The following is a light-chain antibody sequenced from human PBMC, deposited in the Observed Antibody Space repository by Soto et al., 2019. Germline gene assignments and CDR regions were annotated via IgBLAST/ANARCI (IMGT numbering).Light chain of an antibody. CDR1: QFVSSR. V-gene: IGKV3-15*01. J-gene: IGKJ1*01. Sequence: EIVMTQSPATLSVSPGERVTLSCRASQFVSSRLAWYQEKPGQVPRLLIYDTSTRAPGISARFSGSGSGTEFTLTISSLQSEDFAVYYCQEYLQWPPGTFGQGTKVDIK. CDR2: DTS. CDR3: QEYLQWPPGT.